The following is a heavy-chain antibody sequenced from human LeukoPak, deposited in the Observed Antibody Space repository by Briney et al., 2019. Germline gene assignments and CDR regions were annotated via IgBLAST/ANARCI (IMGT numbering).Heavy chain of an antibody. J-gene: IGHJ3*01. CDR1: GFTFSSYW. Sequence: GGSLRLSCAASGFTFSSYWMSWVRQAPGKGLEWVANIKQDGSEKYYVDSVKGRFTISRDNAKNSLYLQMNSLRVEDTAVYYCAKEVTYGGAAFDVWGQGTTVTVSS. CDR2: IKQDGSEK. CDR3: AKEVTYGGAAFDV. D-gene: IGHD3-10*01. V-gene: IGHV3-7*01.